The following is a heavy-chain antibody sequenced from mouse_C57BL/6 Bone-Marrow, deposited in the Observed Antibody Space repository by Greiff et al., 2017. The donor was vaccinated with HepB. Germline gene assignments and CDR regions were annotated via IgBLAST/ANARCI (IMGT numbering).Heavy chain of an antibody. V-gene: IGHV1-55*01. Sequence: QVQLQQPGAELVKPGASVKMSCKASGYTFTSYWITWVKQRPGQGLEWIGDIYPGSGSTNYNEKFKSKATLTVDTSSSTAYMQLSSLTSEDSAVYYCARGEYYGSSERGFDYWGQGTTLTVSS. CDR2: IYPGSGST. CDR1: GYTFTSYW. CDR3: ARGEYYGSSERGFDY. D-gene: IGHD1-1*01. J-gene: IGHJ2*01.